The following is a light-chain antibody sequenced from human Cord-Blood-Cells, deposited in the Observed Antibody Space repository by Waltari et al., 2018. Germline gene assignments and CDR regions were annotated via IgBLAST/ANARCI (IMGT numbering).Light chain of an antibody. CDR1: QSVSSY. CDR2: DAS. Sequence: EIVLTQSQATLSLSPGERATLSCRASQSVSSYLAWYQQKPGQAPRLLIYDASNRATGIPARLSGSGSGTDFTLTISSLEPEDFAVYYCQQRSNWLFGGGTKVEIK. V-gene: IGKV3-11*01. J-gene: IGKJ4*01. CDR3: QQRSNWL.